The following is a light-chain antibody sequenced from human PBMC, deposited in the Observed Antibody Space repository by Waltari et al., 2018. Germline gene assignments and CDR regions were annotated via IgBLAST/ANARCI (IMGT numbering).Light chain of an antibody. Sequence: EIVLTQSPGTLSLSPGERATLSCRASQSVSRTLAWYPQKPGQAPRLLTYDTSSRAAGIPDRFSGSGFGTDFSLTISRLEPEDFAVYYCQKYGTLPATFGQGTKVEIK. CDR1: QSVSRT. CDR3: QKYGTLPAT. J-gene: IGKJ1*01. CDR2: DTS. V-gene: IGKV3-20*01.